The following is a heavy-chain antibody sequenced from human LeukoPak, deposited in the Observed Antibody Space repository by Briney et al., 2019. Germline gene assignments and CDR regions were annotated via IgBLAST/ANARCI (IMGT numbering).Heavy chain of an antibody. V-gene: IGHV1-2*02. CDR1: GYTFTGYY. CDR3: ARAAMWTAYKMDV. D-gene: IGHD3/OR15-3a*01. CDR2: INPNSGGT. Sequence: ASVKVSCKASGYTFTGYYMHWVRQAPGQGLEWMGWINPNSGGTNYAQKFQGRVIMTRDTSISTAYMELSSLRSDDTAVYYCARAAMWTAYKMDVWGKGTTVTASS. J-gene: IGHJ6*04.